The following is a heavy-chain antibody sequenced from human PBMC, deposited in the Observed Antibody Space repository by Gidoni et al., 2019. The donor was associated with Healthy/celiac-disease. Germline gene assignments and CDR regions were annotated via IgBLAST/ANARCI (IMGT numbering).Heavy chain of an antibody. CDR2: ISYDGSNK. J-gene: IGHJ4*02. D-gene: IGHD3-22*01. CDR1: GFTFSSYA. Sequence: LSCAASGFTFSSYAMHWVRQAPGKGLEWVAVISYDGSNKYYADSVKGRFTISRDNSKNTLDLQMNSLRAEDTAVYYCARVGSRWLLVHRAHYWGQGTLVTVSS. V-gene: IGHV3-30-3*01. CDR3: ARVGSRWLLVHRAHY.